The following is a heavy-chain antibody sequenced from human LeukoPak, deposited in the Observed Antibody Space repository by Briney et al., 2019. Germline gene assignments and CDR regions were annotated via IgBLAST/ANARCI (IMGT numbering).Heavy chain of an antibody. CDR1: GGSISSYN. D-gene: IGHD2-2*02. J-gene: IGHJ6*03. Sequence: PSETLSLTCTVSGGSISSYNWSWLRQPPGKGLGWIGYIYYSGSTNYNPSLKSRVTITVDTSKNQFSLKLSSVTAADTAGFYCARDSRVVPAAIGFYYYYYMDVWGKGTTVTVSS. CDR3: ARDSRVVPAAIGFYYYYYMDV. V-gene: IGHV4-59*01. CDR2: IYYSGST.